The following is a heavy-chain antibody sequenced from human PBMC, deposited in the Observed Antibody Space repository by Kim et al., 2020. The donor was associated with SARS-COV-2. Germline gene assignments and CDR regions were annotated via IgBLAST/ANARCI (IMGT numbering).Heavy chain of an antibody. CDR2: INSDSGRT. Sequence: GGSLRLSCAASGFTFSSYGIHWVRQAPGKGLVWVSCINSDSGRTSYADSVKGRFTISRDNAKNTVYLQMNSLRDEDTAVYYCARDRGVVITMHYMVDYGKRTTVIASS. D-gene: IGHD3-10*01. CDR3: ARDRGVVITMHYMVD. V-gene: IGHV3-74*01. J-gene: IGHJ6*03. CDR1: GFTFSSYG.